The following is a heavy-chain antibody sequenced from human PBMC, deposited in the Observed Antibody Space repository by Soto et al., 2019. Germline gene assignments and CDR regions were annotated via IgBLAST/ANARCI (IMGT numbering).Heavy chain of an antibody. CDR3: ARSRLYNWFDP. CDR2: INHNGST. V-gene: IGHV4-34*01. Sequence: ASETLSPTCAVYGGSFSGYYWSWIRPPPGKGLEWIGEINHNGSTNYNPSLKSRVTISVDTSKNQFSLKLSSVTAAYRAVYYWARSRLYNWFDPWGQGTLVTVSS. CDR1: GGSFSGYY. J-gene: IGHJ5*02.